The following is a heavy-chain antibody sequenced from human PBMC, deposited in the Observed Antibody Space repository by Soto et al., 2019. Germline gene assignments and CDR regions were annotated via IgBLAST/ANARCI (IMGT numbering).Heavy chain of an antibody. CDR2: ISGSGGST. CDR3: AKDNSGSDALGY. V-gene: IGHV3-23*01. J-gene: IGHJ4*02. Sequence: GGSLRLSCAASGFTSSSYAMSWVRQAPGKGLEWVSAISGSGGSTYYADSVKGRFTISRDNSKNTLYLQMNSLRAEDTAVYYCAKDNSGSDALGYWGQGTLVTVSS. D-gene: IGHD1-26*01. CDR1: GFTSSSYA.